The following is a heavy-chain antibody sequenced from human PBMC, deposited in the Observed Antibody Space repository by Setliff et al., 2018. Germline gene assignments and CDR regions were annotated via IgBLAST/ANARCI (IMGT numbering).Heavy chain of an antibody. V-gene: IGHV4-38-2*01. D-gene: IGHD6-19*01. CDR2: IYYSGNT. CDR1: VYSISRDCH. CDR3: ARHRAVAGAYYFDV. Sequence: SETLSLTCAVSVYSISRDCHWGWIRQPPGKGLEWIGSIYYSGNTYYNASLKGRVTISGDPSKNQFSLKLTAVTAADTAIYYCARHRAVAGAYYFDVWGQGTLVTVSS. J-gene: IGHJ4*02.